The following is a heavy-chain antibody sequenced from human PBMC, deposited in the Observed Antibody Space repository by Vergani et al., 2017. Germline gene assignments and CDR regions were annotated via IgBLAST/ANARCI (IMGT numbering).Heavy chain of an antibody. D-gene: IGHD3-10*01. CDR3: ALTRYYGSGSYPFDY. J-gene: IGHJ4*02. CDR2: ISGSGGST. Sequence: EVQLLESGGGLVQPGGSLRLSCAASGFTFSSYAMSWVRQAPGKGLEWVSAISGSGGSTYYADSVKGRFTISRDNSKNTLYLQMNSLRAEATAVYYCALTRYYGSGSYPFDYWGQGTLVTVSS. CDR1: GFTFSSYA. V-gene: IGHV3-23*01.